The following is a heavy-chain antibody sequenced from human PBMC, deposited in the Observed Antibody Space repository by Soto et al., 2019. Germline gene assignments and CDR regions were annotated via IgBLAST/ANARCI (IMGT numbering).Heavy chain of an antibody. V-gene: IGHV1-69*13. J-gene: IGHJ4*02. CDR1: GGTFSSYA. D-gene: IGHD3-22*01. CDR3: AREYYYDSSGYRTYYFDY. Sequence: SVKVSCKASGGTFSSYAISWVRQAPGQGLEWMGGIIPIFGTANYAQKFQGRVTITADESTSTAYMELSSLRSEDTAVYYCAREYYYDSSGYRTYYFDYWGQGTLVTVS. CDR2: IIPIFGTA.